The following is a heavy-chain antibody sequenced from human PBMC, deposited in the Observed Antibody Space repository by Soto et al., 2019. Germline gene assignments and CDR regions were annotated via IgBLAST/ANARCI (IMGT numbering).Heavy chain of an antibody. CDR3: AKVSGYSGSKGYFDY. CDR2: ISGSGGST. D-gene: IGHD5-12*01. Sequence: GSLRLSCAASGFTFSSYAMSWVRQAPGKGLEWVSAISGSGGSTYYADSVKGRFTISRDNSKNTLYLQMNSLRAEDTAVYYCAKVSGYSGSKGYFDYWGQGTLVTVSS. J-gene: IGHJ4*02. CDR1: GFTFSSYA. V-gene: IGHV3-23*01.